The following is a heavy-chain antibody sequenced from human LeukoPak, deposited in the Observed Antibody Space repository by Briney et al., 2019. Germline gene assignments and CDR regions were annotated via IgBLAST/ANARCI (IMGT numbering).Heavy chain of an antibody. V-gene: IGHV4-39*01. CDR3: ARHAMLSGSYLYNWFDP. Sequence: PSETLSLTCTVSGGSISSSSYYWGWIRQPPGKGLEWIGSIYYSGSTYYDPSLKSRVTISVDTSKNQFSLKLSSVTAADTAVYYCARHAMLSGSYLYNWFDPWGQETLVTVSS. CDR2: IYYSGST. D-gene: IGHD1-26*01. CDR1: GGSISSSSYY. J-gene: IGHJ5*02.